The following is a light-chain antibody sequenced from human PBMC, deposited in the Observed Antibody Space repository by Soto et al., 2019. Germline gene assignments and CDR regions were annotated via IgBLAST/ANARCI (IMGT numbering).Light chain of an antibody. V-gene: IGKV3-15*01. Sequence: EIVMTQSPATLSVSPGERATLSCRASQTVSSNLAWYQQKPGQAPRLLIYGTSTRATGIPARFSGSGSTTEFTLTISSLQSEDFATYCCQHLNHYPYTFGQGTNLEIK. CDR2: GTS. J-gene: IGKJ2*01. CDR1: QTVSSN. CDR3: QHLNHYPYT.